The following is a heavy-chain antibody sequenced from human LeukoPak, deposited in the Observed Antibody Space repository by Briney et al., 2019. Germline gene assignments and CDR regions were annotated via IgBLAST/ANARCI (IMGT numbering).Heavy chain of an antibody. CDR1: GGSISINTYY. CDR2: TFYKRST. V-gene: IGHV4-39*01. CDR3: ARSRYYDGSGYFFDY. D-gene: IGHD3-22*01. Sequence: PSETLSLTCTVSGGSISINTYYWGWIRQSPGKGLDWIGSTFYKRSTYYNPSLKRRVTISVDTSKNHFSLQLSSVTAADTAVYYCARSRYYDGSGYFFDYWGQGILVTVSS. J-gene: IGHJ4*02.